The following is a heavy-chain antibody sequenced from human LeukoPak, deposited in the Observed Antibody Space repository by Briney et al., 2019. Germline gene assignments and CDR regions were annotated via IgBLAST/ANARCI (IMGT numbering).Heavy chain of an antibody. CDR3: ARGTYSGGWYYFDY. J-gene: IGHJ4*02. V-gene: IGHV4-38-2*02. D-gene: IGHD6-19*01. CDR1: YYSISSDYC. CDR2: IYHSGST. Sequence: PSETLSLTCTVSYYSISSDYCWGWIRQPPGKGLEWIGNIYHSGSTSYYPSLKSRVIISVDTSNNEFSLKLSSVTAADTAVYYCARGTYSGGWYYFDYWAQGTLVTVSS.